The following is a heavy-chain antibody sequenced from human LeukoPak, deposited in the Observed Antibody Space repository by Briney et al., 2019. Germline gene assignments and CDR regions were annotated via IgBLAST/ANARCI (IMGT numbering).Heavy chain of an antibody. Sequence: PGGSLRLSCAASGFTFSSYWMHWVRQAPGKGLVWVSRINSDGSSTSYADSVKGRFTISRDNSKNSLYLQMNSLRTEDTALYYCAKESEVTAAFDYWGQGTLVTVSS. J-gene: IGHJ4*02. CDR2: INSDGSST. D-gene: IGHD6-13*01. V-gene: IGHV3-74*01. CDR1: GFTFSSYW. CDR3: AKESEVTAAFDY.